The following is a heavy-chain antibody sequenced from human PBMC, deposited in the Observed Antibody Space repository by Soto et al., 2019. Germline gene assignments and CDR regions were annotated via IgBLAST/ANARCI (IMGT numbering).Heavy chain of an antibody. CDR1: GYIFTGYY. Sequence: ASVKVSCKASGYIFTGYYMHWVRQAPGQGLEWMGWINPNSGDTNYTQKFQGWVTMTRDTSISTAYMELSRLRSDDTALYYCATRPNNVHYYVGVFDFWGQGALVTVSS. D-gene: IGHD3-16*01. V-gene: IGHV1-2*04. CDR3: ATRPNNVHYYVGVFDF. CDR2: INPNSGDT. J-gene: IGHJ4*02.